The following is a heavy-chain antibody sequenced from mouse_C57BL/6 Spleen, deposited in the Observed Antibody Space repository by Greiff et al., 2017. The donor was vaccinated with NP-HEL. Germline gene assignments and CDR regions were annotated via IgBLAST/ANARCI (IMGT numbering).Heavy chain of an antibody. J-gene: IGHJ1*03. D-gene: IGHD2-3*01. CDR1: GYSITSDY. CDR3: ARGDDGYLWYFDV. V-gene: IGHV3-8*01. CDR2: ISYSGST. Sequence: EVKLMESGPGLAKPSQTLSLTCSVTGYSITSDYWNWIRKFPGNKLEYMGYISYSGSTYYNPSLKSRISITRDTSKNQYYLQLNSVTTEDTATYYCARGDDGYLWYFDVWGTGTTVTVSS.